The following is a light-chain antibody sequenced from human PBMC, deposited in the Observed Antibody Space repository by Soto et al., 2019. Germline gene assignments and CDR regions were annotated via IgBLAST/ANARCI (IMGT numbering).Light chain of an antibody. Sequence: EIVMTRSPSTLCVSPXXSATLSCRASQSVSSDLAWYQQKPGQAPRLLIYYTSTRATGFPARFSGGGSGTEFTLTISSLQSEDSAFYYCQQYNKWPITFGQRTRLEIK. CDR3: QQYNKWPIT. CDR1: QSVSSD. J-gene: IGKJ5*01. V-gene: IGKV3-15*01. CDR2: YTS.